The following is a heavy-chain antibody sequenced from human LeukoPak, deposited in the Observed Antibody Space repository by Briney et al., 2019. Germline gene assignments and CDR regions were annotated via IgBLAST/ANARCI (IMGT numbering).Heavy chain of an antibody. J-gene: IGHJ5*02. CDR3: AMITSVGSDRFDP. D-gene: IGHD3-10*01. Sequence: PGGSLRLSCAASGFTVSSYHLSWVRQAPGKGLEWVSVTYDGGTTYYADSVKGRFTISRDNSKNTLYLQMNSLRAEDTAVYYCAMITSVGSDRFDPWGQGTLVTVSS. CDR2: TYDGGTT. V-gene: IGHV3-66*01. CDR1: GFTVSSYH.